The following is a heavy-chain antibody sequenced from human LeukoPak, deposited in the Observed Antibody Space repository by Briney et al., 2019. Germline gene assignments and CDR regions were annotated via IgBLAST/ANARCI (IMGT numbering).Heavy chain of an antibody. V-gene: IGHV4-4*02. D-gene: IGHD4-17*01. CDR2: IYHTGTT. Sequence: SETLSLTCTLSRGSIMTTHWWGWVRQPPGKGLEWIGEIYHTGTTNYSPSLKSRLTISVDQSRNQFSLRLSSVTAADTAVYYCARDRYGEAFDPWGQGTLVTVSS. CDR3: ARDRYGEAFDP. CDR1: RGSIMTTHW. J-gene: IGHJ5*02.